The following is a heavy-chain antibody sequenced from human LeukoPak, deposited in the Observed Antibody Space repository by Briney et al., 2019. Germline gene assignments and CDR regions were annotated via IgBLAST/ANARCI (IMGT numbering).Heavy chain of an antibody. V-gene: IGHV4-39*07. Sequence: SETLSLTCTVSGGSISSSSYYWGWIRQPPGKGLEWIGSIYYSGSTYYNPSLKSRVTISLYTSKNQFSLKLSSVTAADTAVYYCARAGYYYDSSGYYFLDYWGQGTLVTVSS. CDR3: ARAGYYYDSSGYYFLDY. J-gene: IGHJ4*02. D-gene: IGHD3-22*01. CDR2: IYYSGST. CDR1: GGSISSSSYY.